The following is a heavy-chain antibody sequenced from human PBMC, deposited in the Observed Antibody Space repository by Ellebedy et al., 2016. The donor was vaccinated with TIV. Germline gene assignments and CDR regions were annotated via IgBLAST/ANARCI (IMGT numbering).Heavy chain of an antibody. V-gene: IGHV3-21*01. CDR3: ARDSSHCSGGSCYPGVVDY. Sequence: GESLKISCAASGFTFSSYSMNWVRQAPGKGLEWVSSISSSSSYIYYADSVKGRFTISRDNAKNSLYLQMNSLRAEDTAVYYCARDSSHCSGGSCYPGVVDYWGQGTLVTVSS. CDR2: ISSSSSYI. D-gene: IGHD2-15*01. J-gene: IGHJ4*02. CDR1: GFTFSSYS.